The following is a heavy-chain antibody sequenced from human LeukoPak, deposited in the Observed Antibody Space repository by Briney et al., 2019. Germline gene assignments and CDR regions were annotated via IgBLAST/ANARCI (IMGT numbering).Heavy chain of an antibody. V-gene: IGHV3-48*01. J-gene: IGHJ6*04. Sequence: GGPLRLSCAASGFTFSSYSINWVRQATGKALEWVSYISSSSSTIYYAHSVKGRFTISRDNSKNTLYLQMTSLRAEDTAVYYCARVNFAAAAMDVWGKGTTVTVSS. CDR2: ISSSSSTI. CDR1: GFTFSSYS. CDR3: ARVNFAAAAMDV. D-gene: IGHD6-13*01.